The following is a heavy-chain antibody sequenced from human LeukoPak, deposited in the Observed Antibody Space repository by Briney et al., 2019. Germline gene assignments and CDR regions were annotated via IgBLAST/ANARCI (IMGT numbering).Heavy chain of an antibody. D-gene: IGHD6-6*01. CDR2: IYKSEII. Sequence: SETLSLTCTVSGGSINSYYWSWIRQPPGKGLEWIGYIYKSEIINYNPSLKSRVTISLDTSKNQVSLKLNSVTAADTAVYYCVRVGGASSILSAFDIWGQGAMVTVSS. J-gene: IGHJ3*02. CDR3: VRVGGASSILSAFDI. CDR1: GGSINSYY. V-gene: IGHV4-59*01.